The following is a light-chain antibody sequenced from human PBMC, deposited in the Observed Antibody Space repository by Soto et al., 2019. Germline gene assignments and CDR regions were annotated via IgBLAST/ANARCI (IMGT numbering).Light chain of an antibody. Sequence: EIVLTQSPATLSLSPGERATLSCRASQTVGSYLAWCQQKPGQAPRLLIYDASNRATGIPARFSGSGSGTDFTLTISSLEPEDFAVYYCQQRSNWPPFTFGPGTKVDIK. CDR3: QQRSNWPPFT. CDR1: QTVGSY. CDR2: DAS. J-gene: IGKJ3*01. V-gene: IGKV3-11*01.